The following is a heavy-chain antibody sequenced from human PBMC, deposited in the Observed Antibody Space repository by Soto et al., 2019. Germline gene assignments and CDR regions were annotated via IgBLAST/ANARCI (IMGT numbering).Heavy chain of an antibody. Sequence: QVQLQESGPGLVKPSQTLSLTCTVSGGSISSGGYYWSWIRQHPGKGLEWIGYIYYSGSTYYNPSLRGRLTISVDPSKNHFSLRLSSVPAADRAVFYCARGVLYYDSGGSYPGYWYFDLWGRGPLVTVSS. D-gene: IGHD3-22*01. V-gene: IGHV4-31*03. J-gene: IGHJ2*01. CDR1: GGSISSGGYY. CDR2: IYYSGST. CDR3: ARGVLYYDSGGSYPGYWYFDL.